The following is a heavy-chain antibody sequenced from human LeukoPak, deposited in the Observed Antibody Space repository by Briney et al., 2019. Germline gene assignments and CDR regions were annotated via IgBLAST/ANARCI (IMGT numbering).Heavy chain of an antibody. D-gene: IGHD5-18*01. Sequence: SETLSLTCTVSGGSISSYYWSWIRQPPGKGLEWIGYVYYSGSTDYNPSLKSRVTISIDTSKKQFSLRLSSVTAADTAVYYCARENDRYGRIDYWGQGTLVTVSS. CDR1: GGSISSYY. J-gene: IGHJ4*02. CDR3: ARENDRYGRIDY. V-gene: IGHV4-59*01. CDR2: VYYSGST.